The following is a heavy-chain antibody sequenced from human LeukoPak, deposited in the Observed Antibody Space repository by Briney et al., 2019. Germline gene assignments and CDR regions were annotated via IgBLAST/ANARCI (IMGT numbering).Heavy chain of an antibody. J-gene: IGHJ4*02. CDR2: IYYSGST. Sequence: PSETLSLTRTVSGGSISGYYWSWVRQPPGKGLEWVAYIYYSGSTNYNPSLKSRATISVDTSKNQFSLKLSSVTAADTAVYYCARLVYDSSGYYLTSFDYWGQGTLVTVSS. CDR1: GGSISGYY. CDR3: ARLVYDSSGYYLTSFDY. V-gene: IGHV4-59*08. D-gene: IGHD3-22*01.